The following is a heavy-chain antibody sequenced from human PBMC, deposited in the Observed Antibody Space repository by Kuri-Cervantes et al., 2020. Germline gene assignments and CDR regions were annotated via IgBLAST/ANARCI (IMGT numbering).Heavy chain of an antibody. J-gene: IGHJ4*02. CDR3: ARRPPEGAFDY. CDR1: GGSIGRYY. CDR2: IYYSGST. Sequence: AGSLRLSCTVSGGSIGRYYWSWIRQPPGKGLEWIGYIYYSGSTNYNPSLKSRVTISVDTSKNQFSLKLSSVTAADTAVYYCARRPPEGAFDYWGQGTLVTVSS. V-gene: IGHV4-59*01.